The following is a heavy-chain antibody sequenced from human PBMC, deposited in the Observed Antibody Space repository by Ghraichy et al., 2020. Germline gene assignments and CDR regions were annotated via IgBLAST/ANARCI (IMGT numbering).Heavy chain of an antibody. V-gene: IGHV4-34*01. CDR2: INHSGST. CDR3: ARGCSSTSCHGYGMDV. J-gene: IGHJ6*02. D-gene: IGHD2-2*01. CDR1: GGSFSGYY. Sequence: SQTLSLTCAVYGGSFSGYYWSWIRQPPGKGLEWIGEINHSGSTNYNPSLKSRVTISVDTSKNQFSLKLSSVTAADTAVYYCARGCSSTSCHGYGMDVWGQRTTVTVSS.